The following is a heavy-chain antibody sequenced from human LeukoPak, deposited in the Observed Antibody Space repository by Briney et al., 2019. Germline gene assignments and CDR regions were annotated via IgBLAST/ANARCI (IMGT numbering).Heavy chain of an antibody. Sequence: PGGSLRLSCAASGFTFSSYAMSWVRQAPGKGLEWVSAISGSGGSTYYADSVKGRFTISRDNSKNTLYLQMNSLRAEDTAVYYCAKDLAGGMRGGFWSGYYDGFPSLMSFDYWGQGTLVTVSS. CDR2: ISGSGGST. J-gene: IGHJ4*02. CDR3: AKDLAGGMRGGFWSGYYDGFPSLMSFDY. CDR1: GFTFSSYA. V-gene: IGHV3-23*01. D-gene: IGHD3-3*01.